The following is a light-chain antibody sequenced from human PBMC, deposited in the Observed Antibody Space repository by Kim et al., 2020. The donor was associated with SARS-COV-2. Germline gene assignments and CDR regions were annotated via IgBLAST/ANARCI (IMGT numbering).Light chain of an antibody. Sequence: ASVEDRVTTTCGGRQSVRAWLRWYKNKPEEAPKGLIYVAYKLQSGVPSKFSGSGSGADFSLTINTTQPEKFATFNCQQTHSIPLTFGGGAKVGIK. CDR3: QQTHSIPLT. J-gene: IGKJ4*01. CDR1: QSVRAW. CDR2: VAY. V-gene: IGKV1D-12*01.